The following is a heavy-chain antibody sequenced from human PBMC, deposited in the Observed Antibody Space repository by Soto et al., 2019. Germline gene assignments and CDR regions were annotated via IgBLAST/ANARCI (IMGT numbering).Heavy chain of an antibody. CDR2: MSYDGSRE. J-gene: IGHJ4*02. D-gene: IGHD2-15*01. V-gene: IGHV3-30-3*01. Sequence: QVQLVESGGGVVQPGRSLSLSCAASGFIFSNYAMHWVRQAPGKGLEWVAVMSYDGSREYYAGSVKGRFTNARDNSKNTLYLQMNTLRPEDTAVYYGATLRPSFGVVKDYWGQGTLVTVSS. CDR1: GFIFSNYA. CDR3: ATLRPSFGVVKDY.